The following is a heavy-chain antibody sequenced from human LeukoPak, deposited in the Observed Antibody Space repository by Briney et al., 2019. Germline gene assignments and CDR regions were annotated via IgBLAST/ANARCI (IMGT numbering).Heavy chain of an antibody. CDR1: GFTFSSYA. J-gene: IGHJ4*02. CDR3: ARDSPRPYYYDSSGYSYYFDY. V-gene: IGHV3-30-3*01. D-gene: IGHD3-22*01. CDR2: ISYDGSNK. Sequence: GGSLRLSCAASGFTFSSYAMHWVRQAPGKGLEWVAVISYDGSNKYYADSVKGRFTISRDNSKNTLYLQMNSLRAEDTAVYYCARDSPRPYYYDSSGYSYYFDYWGQGTLVTVSS.